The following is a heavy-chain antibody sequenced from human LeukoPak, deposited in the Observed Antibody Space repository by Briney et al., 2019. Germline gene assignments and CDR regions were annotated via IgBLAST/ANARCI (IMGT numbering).Heavy chain of an antibody. J-gene: IGHJ4*02. CDR1: GFTFSSYA. Sequence: GGSLRLSCAASGFTFSSYAMHWVRQAPGKGLEWVAVISYDGSNKYYADSVKGRFTISRDNSKNTLYLQMNSLRAEDTAVYYCARGSDYYDSSGYYWFDYWGQGALVTVSS. CDR2: ISYDGSNK. D-gene: IGHD3-22*01. CDR3: ARGSDYYDSSGYYWFDY. V-gene: IGHV3-30-3*01.